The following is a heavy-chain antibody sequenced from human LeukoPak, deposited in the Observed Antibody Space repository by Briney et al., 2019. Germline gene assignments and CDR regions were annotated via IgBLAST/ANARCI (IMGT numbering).Heavy chain of an antibody. CDR2: VTNSGSNT. Sequence: PGGSLRPSCAASGFTFRSYSMTWVRQAPGKGLEWVSTVTNSGSNTYYADSVKGRFTNSRDNSKNTLYLQMSSLRADDTAVYYCAKTMGAIDHDYWGQGTLVIVSS. CDR1: GFTFRSYS. J-gene: IGHJ4*02. V-gene: IGHV3-23*01. D-gene: IGHD1-26*01. CDR3: AKTMGAIDHDY.